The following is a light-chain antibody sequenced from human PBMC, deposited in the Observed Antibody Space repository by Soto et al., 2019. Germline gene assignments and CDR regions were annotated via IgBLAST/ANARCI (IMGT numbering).Light chain of an antibody. Sequence: QSVLTQPPSASGTPGQGVVISCSGGASNIGRKAVNWYQHLPGMAPKLLIYSNSHRPSGVPDRFSGSKSGISASLAISELQSDDEADYYCAAWDESLNGFVFGGGTQLPVL. V-gene: IGLV1-44*01. CDR3: AAWDESLNGFV. CDR2: SNS. J-gene: IGLJ7*01. CDR1: ASNIGRKA.